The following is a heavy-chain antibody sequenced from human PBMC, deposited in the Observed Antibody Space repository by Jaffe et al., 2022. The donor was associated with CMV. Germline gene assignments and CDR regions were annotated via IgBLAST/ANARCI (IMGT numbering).Heavy chain of an antibody. V-gene: IGHV3-48*02. CDR2: ISNTRSTI. Sequence: EVQLVESGGGLVQPGGSLRLSCAASGFTFSSYSMNWVRQAPGQGLEWLSYISNTRSTIYYADSVKGRFTISRDNAKSSMYLQLNSLRDEDTAVYYCVRLGLLEVSGYYYGMDVWGQGTTVTVSS. CDR3: VRLGLLEVSGYYYGMDV. D-gene: IGHD6-25*01. CDR1: GFTFSSYS. J-gene: IGHJ6*02.